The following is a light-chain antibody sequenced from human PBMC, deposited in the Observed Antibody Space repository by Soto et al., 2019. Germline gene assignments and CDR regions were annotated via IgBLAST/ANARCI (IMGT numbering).Light chain of an antibody. CDR2: KAS. V-gene: IGKV1-5*03. Sequence: DIQITQSPSTLSGSVGDRVTITCRASQTIRSCLAWYRQKPGKAPKLLIYKASTLKSGVPSRFSGSGSGTEFTLTISSLQPDDFATYYCQHYNSYPEAFGQGTKV. J-gene: IGKJ1*01. CDR3: QHYNSYPEA. CDR1: QTIRSC.